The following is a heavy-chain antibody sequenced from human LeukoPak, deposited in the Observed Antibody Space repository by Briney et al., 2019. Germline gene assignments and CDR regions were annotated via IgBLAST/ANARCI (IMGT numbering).Heavy chain of an antibody. D-gene: IGHD4-11*01. Sequence: KPGGSLRLSCAASGFSLSDAYMSWVRQTPGKRLEWIGRIISKSDGGTTDYAAPVQGRFIISRDDSKGTLYLQLNSLRTDDTAVYYCLAQYYFDYWGRGTLVTVSS. CDR3: LAQYYFDY. V-gene: IGHV3-15*01. J-gene: IGHJ4*02. CDR2: IISKSDGGTT. CDR1: GFSLSDAY.